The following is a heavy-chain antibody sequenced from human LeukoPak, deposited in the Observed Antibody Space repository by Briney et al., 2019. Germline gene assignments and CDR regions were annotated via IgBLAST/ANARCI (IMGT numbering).Heavy chain of an antibody. J-gene: IGHJ6*03. V-gene: IGHV1-2*02. CDR2: INPNSGGT. CDR3: ARGPRITLIRGGPWYYYMDV. D-gene: IGHD3-10*01. CDR1: GYTFTGYY. Sequence: ASVKVSCKASGYTFTGYYMHWVRQAPAQGLEWMGWINPNSGGTNYAQKFQGRVTMTRDTSISTAYMELSRLRSDEPAVYYCARGPRITLIRGGPWYYYMDVWGKGTTVTISS.